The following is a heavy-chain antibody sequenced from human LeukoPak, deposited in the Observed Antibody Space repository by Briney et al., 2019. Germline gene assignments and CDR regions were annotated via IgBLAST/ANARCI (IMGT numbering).Heavy chain of an antibody. CDR3: AWARTYYYDSSGYYGY. J-gene: IGHJ4*02. Sequence: SETLSLTCAVYGGSFSGYYWSWIRQPPGKGLEWIGEINHSGSTNYNPSLKSRVTISVDTSKNQFSLKLSSVTAADTAVYYCAWARTYYYDSSGYYGYWGQGTLVSVSS. V-gene: IGHV4-34*01. CDR2: INHSGST. CDR1: GGSFSGYY. D-gene: IGHD3-22*01.